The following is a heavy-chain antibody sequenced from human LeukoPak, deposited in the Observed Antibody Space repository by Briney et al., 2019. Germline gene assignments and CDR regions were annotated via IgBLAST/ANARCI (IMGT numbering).Heavy chain of an antibody. CDR3: ARDHGSGGSCEWVY. J-gene: IGHJ4*02. CDR1: GGSISSSSYY. CDR2: IYYSGST. V-gene: IGHV4-39*07. D-gene: IGHD2-15*01. Sequence: SETLSLTCTVSGGSISSSSYYWGWIRQPPGKGLEWIGSIYYSGSTYYNPSLKSRVTISVDTSKNQFSLKLSSVTAADTAVYYCARDHGSGGSCEWVYWGQGTLVTVSS.